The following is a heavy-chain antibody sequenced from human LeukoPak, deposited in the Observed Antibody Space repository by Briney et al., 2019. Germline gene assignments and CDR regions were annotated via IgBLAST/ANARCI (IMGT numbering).Heavy chain of an antibody. CDR3: ARDHVRKKVVVAATPHWFDP. CDR1: GYTFTGYY. Sequence: ASVKVSCKASGYTFTGYYMHWVRQAPGQGLEWMGWINPSGGSTSYAQKFQGRVTMTRDTSTSTVYMELSSLRSEDTAVYYCARDHVRKKVVVAATPHWFDPWGQGTLVTVSS. D-gene: IGHD2-15*01. CDR2: INPSGGST. J-gene: IGHJ5*02. V-gene: IGHV1-46*01.